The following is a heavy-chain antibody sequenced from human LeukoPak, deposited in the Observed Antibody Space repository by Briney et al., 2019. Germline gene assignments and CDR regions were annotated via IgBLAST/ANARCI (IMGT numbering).Heavy chain of an antibody. CDR2: IYSSGST. D-gene: IGHD3-3*01. Sequence: GGSLRLSCAASGFTVSSNYMSWVRQAPGKGLEWVSVIYSSGSTYYAASLKGRFTISRDNSKNTLYLQMNSLRAEDTAVYYCARDRSGYFQNWGQGTLVTVSS. CDR3: ARDRSGYFQN. V-gene: IGHV3-66*01. CDR1: GFTVSSNY. J-gene: IGHJ1*01.